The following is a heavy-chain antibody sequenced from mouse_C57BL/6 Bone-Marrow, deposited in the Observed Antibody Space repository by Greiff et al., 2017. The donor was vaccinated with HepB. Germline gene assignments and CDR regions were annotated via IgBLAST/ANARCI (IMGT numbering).Heavy chain of an antibody. CDR2: IYPGDGDT. J-gene: IGHJ2*01. CDR1: GYAFSSSW. CDR3: ARSGYYGSSLYYFDY. V-gene: IGHV1-82*01. Sequence: VKLVESGPELVKPGASVKISCKASGYAFSSSWMNWVKQRPGKGLEWIGRIYPGDGDTNYNGKFKGKATLTADKSSSTAYMHISSLTSEDSAVYFCARSGYYGSSLYYFDYWGQGTTLTVSS. D-gene: IGHD1-1*01.